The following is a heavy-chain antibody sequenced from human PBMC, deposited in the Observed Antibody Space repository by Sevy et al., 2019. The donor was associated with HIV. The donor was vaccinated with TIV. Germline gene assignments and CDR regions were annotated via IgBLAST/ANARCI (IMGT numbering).Heavy chain of an antibody. CDR3: AKDAHYGSGRVALFDY. V-gene: IGHV3-23*01. Sequence: GGSLRLSCAASGFIFDSYGMSWVRQAPGKGLEWVSAISGSGGTTYYADSVKGRFTISRDNSKNTVYLQMNSLGVEDTAIYYCAKDAHYGSGRVALFDYWGQGTLVTVSS. D-gene: IGHD3-10*01. J-gene: IGHJ4*02. CDR1: GFIFDSYG. CDR2: ISGSGGTT.